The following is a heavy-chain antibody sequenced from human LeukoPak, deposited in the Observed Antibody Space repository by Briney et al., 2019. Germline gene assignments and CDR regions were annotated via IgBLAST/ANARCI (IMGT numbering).Heavy chain of an antibody. Sequence: GGSLRLSCSASGFTFSSYAMYWVRQAPGKGLEYVSGISSNGGSTYYADSVKGRFTISRDNSKNTLYLQMNSLRAEDTAVYYCARDGQVDYGVFRTNTRSGTADAFDIWGQGTMVTVSS. CDR1: GFTFSSYA. J-gene: IGHJ3*02. D-gene: IGHD4-17*01. V-gene: IGHV3-64*04. CDR2: ISSNGGST. CDR3: ARDGQVDYGVFRTNTRSGTADAFDI.